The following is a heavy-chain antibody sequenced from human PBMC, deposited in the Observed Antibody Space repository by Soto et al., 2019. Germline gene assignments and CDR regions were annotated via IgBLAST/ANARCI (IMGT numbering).Heavy chain of an antibody. Sequence: QVQLVQSGAEVKKPGSSVKVSCKASGGTFSSYAISWVRQAPGQGHEWMGGIIPIFGTANYAQKFQGRVTITADKPTSTAYMELSSLRSEDTAVYYCARGTGTTGYYYYGMDVWGQGTTVTVSS. CDR2: IIPIFGTA. CDR3: ARGTGTTGYYYYGMDV. V-gene: IGHV1-69*06. CDR1: GGTFSSYA. J-gene: IGHJ6*02. D-gene: IGHD1-7*01.